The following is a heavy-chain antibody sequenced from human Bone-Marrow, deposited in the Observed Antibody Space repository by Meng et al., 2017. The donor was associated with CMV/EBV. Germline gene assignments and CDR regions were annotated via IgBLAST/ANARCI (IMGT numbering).Heavy chain of an antibody. V-gene: IGHV3-9*01. CDR3: AKYYDFWSGYSDYFDY. D-gene: IGHD3-3*01. Sequence: SLKISCAASGFTFDDHAMHWVRQAPGKGLEWVSGINWNGDSIVYADSVKGRFTISRDNAKNSLYLQMNSLRAEDTAVYYCAKYYDFWSGYSDYFDYWGQGTLVTVYS. CDR2: INWNGDSI. J-gene: IGHJ4*02. CDR1: GFTFDDHA.